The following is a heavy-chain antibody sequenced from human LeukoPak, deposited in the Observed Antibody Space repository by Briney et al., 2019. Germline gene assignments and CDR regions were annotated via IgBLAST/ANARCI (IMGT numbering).Heavy chain of an antibody. CDR2: KWYDGSNK. D-gene: IGHD1-26*01. V-gene: IGHV3-33*01. J-gene: IGHJ5*02. Sequence: GGSLRLSCAASGLTFSSYGMHWVRQAPGKGLEWVAVKWYDGSNKYYGDSVKGRFTISRDNTKNTLYLQMNSLRAEDTAVYYCARDWGGSPLGWFDAWGQGTLVTVSS. CDR1: GLTFSSYG. CDR3: ARDWGGSPLGWFDA.